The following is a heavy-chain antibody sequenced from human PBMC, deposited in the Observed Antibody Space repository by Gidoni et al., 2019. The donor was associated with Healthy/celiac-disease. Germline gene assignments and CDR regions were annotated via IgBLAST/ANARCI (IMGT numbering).Heavy chain of an antibody. V-gene: IGHV3-33*01. CDR3: ARVSVAGTPGGMDV. CDR2: IWYDGSNK. J-gene: IGHJ6*02. Sequence: QVQLVESGGGVVQPGRSLRLSCAASGFTFSSYGMHWVRQAPGKGLEWVAVIWYDGSNKYYADSVKGRFTISRDNSKNTLYLQMNSLRAEDTAVYYCARVSVAGTPGGMDVWGQGTTVTVSS. CDR1: GFTFSSYG. D-gene: IGHD6-19*01.